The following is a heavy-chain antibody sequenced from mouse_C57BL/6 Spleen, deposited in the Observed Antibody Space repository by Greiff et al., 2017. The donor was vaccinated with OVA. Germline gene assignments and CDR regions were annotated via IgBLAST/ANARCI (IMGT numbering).Heavy chain of an antibody. Sequence: VQLQQPGAELVMPGASVKLSCKASGYTFTSYWMHWVKQRPGQGLEWIGEIDPSDSYTNYNQKFKGKSTLTVDKSSSTAYMQLSSLTSEDSAVYYCARCDYVGYFDVWGTGTTVTVSS. CDR1: GYTFTSYW. CDR3: ARCDYVGYFDV. V-gene: IGHV1-69*01. CDR2: IDPSDSYT. J-gene: IGHJ1*03. D-gene: IGHD2-4*01.